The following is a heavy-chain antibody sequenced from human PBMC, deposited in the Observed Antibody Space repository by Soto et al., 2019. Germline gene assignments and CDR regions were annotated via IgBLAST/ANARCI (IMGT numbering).Heavy chain of an antibody. CDR3: ARLNEQWLVPSHY. Sequence: SETLSLTCTVSGGSISSSSYYWGWIRQPPGKGLEWIGSIYYSGSTYYNPSLKSRVTISVDTSKNQFSLKLSSVTAADTAVYYCARLNEQWLVPSHYWGQGTLVTVSS. J-gene: IGHJ4*02. V-gene: IGHV4-39*01. CDR2: IYYSGST. D-gene: IGHD6-19*01. CDR1: GGSISSSSYY.